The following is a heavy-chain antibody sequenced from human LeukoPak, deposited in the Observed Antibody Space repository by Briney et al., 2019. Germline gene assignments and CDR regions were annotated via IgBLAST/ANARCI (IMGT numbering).Heavy chain of an antibody. V-gene: IGHV3-30*04. CDR3: ASRAVAVRYYYYGMDV. Sequence: PGGSLRFSCAASGFTFSSYAMHWVRQAPGKGLEWVAVISYDGSNKYYADSVKGRFTISRDNSKNTLYLQMNSLRAEDTAVYYCASRAVAVRYYYYGMDVWGQGTTVTVSS. D-gene: IGHD6-19*01. CDR2: ISYDGSNK. J-gene: IGHJ6*02. CDR1: GFTFSSYA.